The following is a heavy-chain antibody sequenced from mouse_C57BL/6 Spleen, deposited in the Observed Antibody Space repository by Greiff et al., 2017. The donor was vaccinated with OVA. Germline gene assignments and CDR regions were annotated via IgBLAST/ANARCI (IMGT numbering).Heavy chain of an antibody. V-gene: IGHV2-6-1*01. Sequence: VKLVESGPGLVAPSQSLSITCTVSGFSFTSYGVHWVRQPPGKGLEWLVVIWSDGSTTYNSALKSRLSISKDNSKSQVFLKMNSLQTDDTAMYYCARQKDYDGYAMDYWGQGTSVTVSS. J-gene: IGHJ4*01. D-gene: IGHD2-4*01. CDR1: GFSFTSYG. CDR2: IWSDGST. CDR3: ARQKDYDGYAMDY.